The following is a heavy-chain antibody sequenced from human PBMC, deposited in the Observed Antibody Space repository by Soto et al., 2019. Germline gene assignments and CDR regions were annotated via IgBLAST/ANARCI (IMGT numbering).Heavy chain of an antibody. Sequence: QTLSLTCAISGDSVSSNTAAWNWIRSSPSRGLEWLGRTYYRSKWHHDYAVSVKSRITVNPDTSKNQFSLQMNSVTPDDTAVYYCASGVARSGFDFRGQRTPVTVSS. D-gene: IGHD6-19*01. CDR2: TYYRSKWHH. CDR1: GDSVSSNTAA. V-gene: IGHV6-1*01. J-gene: IGHJ4*02. CDR3: ASGVARSGFDF.